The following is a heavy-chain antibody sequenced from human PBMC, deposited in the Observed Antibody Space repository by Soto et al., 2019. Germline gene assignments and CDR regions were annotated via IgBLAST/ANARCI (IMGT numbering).Heavy chain of an antibody. CDR2: ISPSGGST. D-gene: IGHD2-2*02. Sequence: GGSLRLSCAASGFTFSGSAMHWVRQAPGKGLEWVSAISPSGGSTYYADSVKGRFTISRDNSKNTLYLQMNSLRAEDTAVYYCARVPAAINYWGQGTLVTVSS. V-gene: IGHV3-23*01. CDR3: ARVPAAINY. J-gene: IGHJ4*02. CDR1: GFTFSGSA.